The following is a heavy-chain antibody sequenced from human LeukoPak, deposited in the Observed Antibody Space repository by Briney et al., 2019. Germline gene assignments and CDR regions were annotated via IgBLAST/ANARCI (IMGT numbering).Heavy chain of an antibody. CDR1: GGSISSGSYY. V-gene: IGHV4-61*02. Sequence: SQTLSLTCTVSGGSISSGSYYWSWIRQPPGKGLEWIGRIYTSGSTNYNPSLKSRVTISVDTSKNQFSLKLSSVTAADTAVYYCAGSPLSGYSSGWSRQSGWFDPWGQGTLVTVSS. CDR2: IYTSGST. D-gene: IGHD6-19*01. J-gene: IGHJ5*02. CDR3: AGSPLSGYSSGWSRQSGWFDP.